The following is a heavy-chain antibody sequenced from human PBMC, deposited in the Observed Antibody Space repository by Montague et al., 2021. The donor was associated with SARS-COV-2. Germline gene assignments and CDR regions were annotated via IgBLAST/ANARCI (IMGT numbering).Heavy chain of an antibody. D-gene: IGHD3-3*01. Sequence: SETLSLTCTVSGGSISSSSYYWGWIRQPPGKGLEWIGSIYYSGSTYYNPSLKSRVTISVDTSKNQFSLKLSSVTAADTAVSYCARHGLANIMIFGVVNTRGDFDIWGQGTMVTVSS. CDR2: IYYSGST. CDR1: GGSISSSSYY. CDR3: ARHGLANIMIFGVVNTRGDFDI. J-gene: IGHJ3*02. V-gene: IGHV4-39*01.